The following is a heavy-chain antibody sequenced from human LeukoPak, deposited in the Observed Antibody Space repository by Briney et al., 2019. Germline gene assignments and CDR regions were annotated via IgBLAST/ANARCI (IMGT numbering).Heavy chain of an antibody. CDR3: ASSGDSSGWYSDAFDI. J-gene: IGHJ3*02. CDR1: GGSISSYY. V-gene: IGHV4-4*07. Sequence: SETLSLTCTVSGGSISSYYWSWIRQPAGKGLEWIGRIYTSGSTNYNPSLKSRVTMSVDTSKNQFSLKLSSVTAADTAVYYCASSGDSSGWYSDAFDIWGQGTMVTVSS. D-gene: IGHD6-19*01. CDR2: IYTSGST.